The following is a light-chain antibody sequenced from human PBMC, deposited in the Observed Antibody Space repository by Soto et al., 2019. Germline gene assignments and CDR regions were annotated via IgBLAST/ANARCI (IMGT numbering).Light chain of an antibody. J-gene: IGLJ1*01. Sequence: QSALTQPASVSGSSGQSITISCTGTSSDVGGFNSVSWYQLRPGTAPKLILYDVVDRPSGVSYRFSGSKSGNTASLTISGLQAADEADYFCSSYTSTMTNVFGSGTKVPVL. CDR1: SSDVGGFNS. V-gene: IGLV2-14*03. CDR3: SSYTSTMTNV. CDR2: DVV.